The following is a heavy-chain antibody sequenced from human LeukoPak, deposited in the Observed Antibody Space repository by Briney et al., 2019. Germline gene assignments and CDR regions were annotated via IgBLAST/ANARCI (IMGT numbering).Heavy chain of an antibody. Sequence: GGSLRLSCAASGFSFSSYNMNWVRQAPGAGLEWVSYISSSAATIYYADSVKGRFTISRDNAENSLYLQMNSLRAEDTAVYYCARAIPTRYFMDVWGTGTTVTVSS. J-gene: IGHJ6*03. CDR2: ISSSAATI. D-gene: IGHD2-2*02. V-gene: IGHV3-48*01. CDR1: GFSFSSYN. CDR3: ARAIPTRYFMDV.